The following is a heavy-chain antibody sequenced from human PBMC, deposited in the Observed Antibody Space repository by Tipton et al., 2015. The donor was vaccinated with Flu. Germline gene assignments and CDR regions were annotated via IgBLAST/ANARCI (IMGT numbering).Heavy chain of an antibody. CDR3: ARRGEESRQQGDYNWLDP. Sequence: TLSLTYTVSGGSIGSHSWNWIRQPAGKGLEWIGRIYTNGNTIYNPSLQSRVTVSVDTSKNQFSLKLNSVTVADTAVYYCARRGEESRQQGDYNWLDPWGQGTLVTVSS. J-gene: IGHJ5*02. CDR2: IYTNGNT. CDR1: GGSIGSHS. D-gene: IGHD3-16*01. V-gene: IGHV4-4*07.